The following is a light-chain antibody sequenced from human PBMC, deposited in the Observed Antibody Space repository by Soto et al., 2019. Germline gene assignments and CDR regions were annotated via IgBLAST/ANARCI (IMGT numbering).Light chain of an antibody. CDR2: EVS. Sequence: QSALTQPASVSGSPGQSSTISCTGTSSDVGGYNYVSWYQQHPGKAPKLMIYEVSNRPSGVSNRFSGSKSGNTASLTISGLQAEYEADSYCRSYTSSRTRVFGGGTKVTVL. CDR1: SSDVGGYNY. J-gene: IGLJ3*02. CDR3: RSYTSSRTRV. V-gene: IGLV2-14*01.